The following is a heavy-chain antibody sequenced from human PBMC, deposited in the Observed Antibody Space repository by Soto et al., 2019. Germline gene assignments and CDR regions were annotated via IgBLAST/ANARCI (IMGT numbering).Heavy chain of an antibody. J-gene: IGHJ6*02. D-gene: IGHD3-10*01. CDR2: IYYSGST. CDR3: ARENGLVQDGMDV. CDR1: GGSVSSGSYY. Sequence: SETLSLTCTVSGGSVSSGSYYWGWLRQPPGKGLEWIGYIYYSGSTNYNPSLESRVTISVDTSKNQFSLKLSSVTAADTAVYYCARENGLVQDGMDVWGQGTTVTVSS. V-gene: IGHV4-61*01.